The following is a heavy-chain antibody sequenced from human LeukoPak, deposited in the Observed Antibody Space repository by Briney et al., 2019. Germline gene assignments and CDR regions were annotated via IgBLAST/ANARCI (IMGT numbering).Heavy chain of an antibody. CDR1: GFIFRNND. V-gene: IGHV3-13*01. D-gene: IGHD5-12*01. J-gene: IGHJ4*02. CDR3: AKFSRSDISI. CDR2: INSGGDT. Sequence: GGSLRLSCAASGFIFRNNDMHWLRQTTGKSLEWVASINSGGDTFYPDSVRGRFTISRDNAKSSLFLQMNSLRAGDTAVYYCAKFSRSDISIWGQGTLVTVSS.